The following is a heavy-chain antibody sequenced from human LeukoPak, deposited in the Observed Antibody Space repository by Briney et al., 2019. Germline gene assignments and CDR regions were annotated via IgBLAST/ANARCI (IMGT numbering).Heavy chain of an antibody. CDR2: MYHTGST. CDR1: GYSMSSGYY. CDR3: ARDSKSTADAFDI. V-gene: IGHV4-38-2*02. Sequence: SETLSLTCSVSGYSMSSGYYWGWIRQPPERGLEWIGSMYHTGSTYYNPSLKSRATISVDKSKNQLSLKVTSVTAADTAMYYCARDSKSTADAFDIWGQGTMVTVSS. D-gene: IGHD5/OR15-5a*01. J-gene: IGHJ3*02.